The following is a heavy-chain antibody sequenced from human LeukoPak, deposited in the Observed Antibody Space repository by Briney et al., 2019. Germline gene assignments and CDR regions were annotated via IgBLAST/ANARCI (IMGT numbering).Heavy chain of an antibody. Sequence: SETLSLTCTVSGGSISNYYWSWIRQPPGKGLEWIDFIYYSGSTNYNPSLKSRVTISVDTSKNQFSLKLSSVTAADTAVYYCATTPQRGYSYGWGTDAFDIWGQGTMVTVSS. CDR3: ATTPQRGYSYGWGTDAFDI. J-gene: IGHJ3*02. D-gene: IGHD5-18*01. CDR2: IYYSGST. V-gene: IGHV4-59*08. CDR1: GGSISNYY.